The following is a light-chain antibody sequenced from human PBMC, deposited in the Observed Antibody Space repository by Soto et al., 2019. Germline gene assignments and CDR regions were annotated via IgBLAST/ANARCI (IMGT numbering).Light chain of an antibody. CDR2: EAS. CDR1: SSDVGGYNY. J-gene: IGLJ2*01. CDR3: SSYTSSSARVV. V-gene: IGLV2-14*01. Sequence: QSALTQPASVSGSPGQSITISCTGTSSDVGGYNYVSWYQQHPGQAPKLMIYEASNRPSGVSNRFSGSKSGNTASLTISGLQAEDEDDYYCSSYTSSSARVVFGGGTKLTVL.